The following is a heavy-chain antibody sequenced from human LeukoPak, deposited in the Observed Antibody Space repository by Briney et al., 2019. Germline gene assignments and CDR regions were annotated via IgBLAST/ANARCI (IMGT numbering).Heavy chain of an antibody. CDR2: IWYDGSNK. CDR1: GFTFSSYG. J-gene: IGHJ4*02. Sequence: GRSLRLSCAASGFTFSSYGMHWVRQAPGKGLEWVAVIWYDGSNKYYADSVKGRFTISRDNSKNTLYLQMNSLRAEDTAVYYCAKDLYYDSSGPFXYWGQGTLXT. CDR3: AKDLYYDSSGPFXY. V-gene: IGHV3-33*06. D-gene: IGHD3-22*01.